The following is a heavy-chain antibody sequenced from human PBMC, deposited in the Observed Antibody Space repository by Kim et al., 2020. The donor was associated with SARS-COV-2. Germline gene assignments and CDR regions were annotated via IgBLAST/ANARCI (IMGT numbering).Heavy chain of an antibody. V-gene: IGHV4-31*03. J-gene: IGHJ4*02. D-gene: IGHD2-21*01. Sequence: SETLSLTCTVSGGSISSGGYYWSWIRQHPGKGLEWIGYIYYSGSTYYNPSLKSRVTISVDTSKNQFSLKLSSVTAADTAVYYCARVPRVLWHYFDYWGQGTLVTVSS. CDR1: GGSISSGGYY. CDR2: IYYSGST. CDR3: ARVPRVLWHYFDY.